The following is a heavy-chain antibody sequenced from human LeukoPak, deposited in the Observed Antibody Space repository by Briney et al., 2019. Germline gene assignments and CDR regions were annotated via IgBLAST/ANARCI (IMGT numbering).Heavy chain of an antibody. J-gene: IGHJ4*02. Sequence: GGSLRLSCAASGFTFSNYAMSWVRQAPGKGLVWVSRINSDGSSTSYADSVKGRFTISRDNAKNTLYLQMNSLRAEDTAVYYCARVYGGFDYWGQGTLVTVSS. D-gene: IGHD4-23*01. CDR2: INSDGSST. CDR1: GFTFSNYA. V-gene: IGHV3-74*01. CDR3: ARVYGGFDY.